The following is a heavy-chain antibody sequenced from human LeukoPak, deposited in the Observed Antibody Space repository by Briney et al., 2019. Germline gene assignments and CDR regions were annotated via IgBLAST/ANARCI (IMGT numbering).Heavy chain of an antibody. J-gene: IGHJ3*02. Sequence: GESLKISCKGSGYIFTTYWIGWVRQMPGKGLEWMGISYPGDSETRYSPSFQGQVTISADKSISSAYLQWSSLKASDTAMYYCARQYSNSPDAFDIWGQGTMVTVSS. V-gene: IGHV5-51*01. CDR2: SYPGDSET. D-gene: IGHD4-11*01. CDR1: GYIFTTYW. CDR3: ARQYSNSPDAFDI.